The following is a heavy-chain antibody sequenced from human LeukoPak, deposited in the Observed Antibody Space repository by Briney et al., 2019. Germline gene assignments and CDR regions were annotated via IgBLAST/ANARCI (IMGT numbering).Heavy chain of an antibody. V-gene: IGHV3-23*01. CDR2: IGSDGDT. Sequence: GGSLRLSCAASGFTFSDYALAGVRQAPGKGLEWVSNIGSDGDTWFAASVKGRFTISRDNSRNTVYLQMNSLRAEDTAVYYCAKDWFDYWGQGTLVTVSS. CDR1: GFTFSDYA. J-gene: IGHJ5*01. CDR3: AKDWFDY.